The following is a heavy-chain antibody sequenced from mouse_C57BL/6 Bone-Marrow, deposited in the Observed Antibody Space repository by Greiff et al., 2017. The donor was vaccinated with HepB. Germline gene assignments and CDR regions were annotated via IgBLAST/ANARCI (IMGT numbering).Heavy chain of an antibody. J-gene: IGHJ3*01. V-gene: IGHV3-6*01. Sequence: EVQLQESGPGLVKPSQSLSLTCSVTGYSITSGYYWNWIRQFPGNKLEWMGYISYDGSNNYNPSLKNRISITRDTSKNQFFLKLSSVTTEDTATYYCARDEGFAYWGQGTLVTVSA. CDR2: ISYDGSN. CDR3: ARDEGFAY. CDR1: GYSITSGYY.